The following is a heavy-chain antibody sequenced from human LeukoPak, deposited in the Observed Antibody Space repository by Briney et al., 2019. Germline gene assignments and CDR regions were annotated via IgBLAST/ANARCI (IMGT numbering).Heavy chain of an antibody. CDR2: INHSGST. CDR3: ARWPASTFDI. J-gene: IGHJ3*02. V-gene: IGHV4-34*01. CDR1: GGSFSGYY. D-gene: IGHD2-15*01. Sequence: SETLSLTCAVYGGSFSGYYWSWIRQPPGKGLEWIGEINHSGSTNYNPSLKSRVTISVDTSKNQFSLKLNSVTAADTAVYYCARWPASTFDIWGQGIMVTVSS.